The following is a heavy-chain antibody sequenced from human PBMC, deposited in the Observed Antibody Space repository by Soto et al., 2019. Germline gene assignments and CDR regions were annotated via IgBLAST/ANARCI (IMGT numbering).Heavy chain of an antibody. J-gene: IGHJ6*02. V-gene: IGHV4-4*02. Sequence: SETQSLTSAVSGGSISSSNLWSWVRQPPGKGLEWIGEIYHSGSTNYNPSLKSRVTISVDKSKNQFSLKLSSVTAADTAVYYCARGMTYDRYGMDVWGQGTTVTVSS. CDR2: IYHSGST. CDR3: ARGMTYDRYGMDV. D-gene: IGHD3-22*01. CDR1: GGSISSSNL.